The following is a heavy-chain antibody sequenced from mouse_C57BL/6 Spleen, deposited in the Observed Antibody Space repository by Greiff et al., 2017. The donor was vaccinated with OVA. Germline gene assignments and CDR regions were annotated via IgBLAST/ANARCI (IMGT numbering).Heavy chain of an antibody. Sequence: VQLQQPGAELVKPGASVKLSCKASGYTFTSYWMHWVKQRPGQGLEWIGMIHPNSGSTNYNEKFKSKATLTVDKSSSTAYMQLSSLTSEDSAVYYCASIYYDYENFDYWGQGTTLTVSS. CDR2: IHPNSGST. CDR3: ASIYYDYENFDY. D-gene: IGHD2-4*01. CDR1: GYTFTSYW. V-gene: IGHV1-64*01. J-gene: IGHJ2*01.